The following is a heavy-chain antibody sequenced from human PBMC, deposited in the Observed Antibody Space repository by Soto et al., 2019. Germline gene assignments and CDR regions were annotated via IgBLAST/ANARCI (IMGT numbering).Heavy chain of an antibody. J-gene: IGHJ4*02. CDR3: ARDRNIVVVPAAIADY. Sequence: QVQLVESGGGVVQPGRSLRLSCAASGFTFSSYGMHWVRQAPGKGLEWVAVIWYDGIKKHYADSVKGRFTISRDNSKNTLDLERNSLGVEDTAVYYCARDRNIVVVPAAIADYWGQGTLVTVSS. CDR1: GFTFSSYG. V-gene: IGHV3-33*01. CDR2: IWYDGIKK. D-gene: IGHD2-2*01.